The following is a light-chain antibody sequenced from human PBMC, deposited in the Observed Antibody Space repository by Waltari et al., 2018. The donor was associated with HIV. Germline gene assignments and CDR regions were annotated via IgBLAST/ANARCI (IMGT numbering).Light chain of an antibody. CDR1: ISDVGGYAF. J-gene: IGLJ2*01. V-gene: IGLV2-14*01. Sequence: QSALTQPASVSGSPGQSIPISCTGTISDVGGYAFVSWYQLHPGKAPKLMIYEVSNRPSGVSNRFSGSKSGNTASLTIYGLQAEHEADYYCSSFTSSSSPVQFGGGTKLTVL. CDR2: EVS. CDR3: SSFTSSSSPVQ.